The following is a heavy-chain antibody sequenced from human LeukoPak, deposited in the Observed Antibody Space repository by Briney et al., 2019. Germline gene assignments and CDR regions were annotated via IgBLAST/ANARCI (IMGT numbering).Heavy chain of an antibody. Sequence: GRSLRLSCVASGFTFDDYAMHWVRQAPGKGLEWVSSVSWKGGSIGYADSVKGRFTISRDNAKNSLYLQMNSLRAEDTAVYYCAKDSTHPIVVVIDYWGQGTLVTVSS. CDR3: AKDSTHPIVVVIDY. J-gene: IGHJ4*02. CDR2: VSWKGGSI. V-gene: IGHV3-9*01. CDR1: GFTFDDYA. D-gene: IGHD3-22*01.